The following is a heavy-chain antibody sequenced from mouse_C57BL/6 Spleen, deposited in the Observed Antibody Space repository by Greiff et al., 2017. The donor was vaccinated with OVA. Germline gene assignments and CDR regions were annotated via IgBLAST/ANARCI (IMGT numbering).Heavy chain of an antibody. CDR3: ARDEGYGGGD. D-gene: IGHD2-3*01. Sequence: QVHVKQSGAELVKPGASVKISCKASGYAFSSYWMNWVKQRPGKGLEWIGQIYPGDGDTNYNGKFKGKATLTADKTSSTAYMQLSSLTSEDSAVYFCARDEGYGGGDWGPGTTLTVSS. CDR2: IYPGDGDT. J-gene: IGHJ2*01. V-gene: IGHV1-80*01. CDR1: GYAFSSYW.